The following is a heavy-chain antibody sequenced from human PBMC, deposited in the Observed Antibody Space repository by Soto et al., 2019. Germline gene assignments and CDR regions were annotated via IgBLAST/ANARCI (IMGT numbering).Heavy chain of an antibody. CDR3: ARAGGDAYDSSGVFDY. Sequence: QVQLQESGPGLVKPSQTLSLTCTVSGGSISSGGYYWSWIRQHPGKGLEWIGYIYYSGSTYYNPYLKSRVTISVDTSKNQFSLKLSSVTAADTAVYYCARAGGDAYDSSGVFDYWGQGTLVTVSS. D-gene: IGHD3-22*01. CDR2: IYYSGST. J-gene: IGHJ4*02. V-gene: IGHV4-31*03. CDR1: GGSISSGGYY.